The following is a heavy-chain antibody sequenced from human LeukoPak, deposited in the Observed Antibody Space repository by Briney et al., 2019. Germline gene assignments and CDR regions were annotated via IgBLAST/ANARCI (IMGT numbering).Heavy chain of an antibody. CDR2: ICGSGGDI. CDR3: ATAPYYSGKWYGLDY. CDR1: GFTFRNDA. D-gene: IGHD2-15*01. Sequence: GGSLRLSCVASGFTFRNDALSWVRQAPGKGLEWVSGICGSGGDIYYADSVKGRFTISRKNSKNTLYLQMNSLRVDDTAVYYCATAPYYSGKWYGLDYWGQGTLVTVSS. V-gene: IGHV3-23*01. J-gene: IGHJ4*02.